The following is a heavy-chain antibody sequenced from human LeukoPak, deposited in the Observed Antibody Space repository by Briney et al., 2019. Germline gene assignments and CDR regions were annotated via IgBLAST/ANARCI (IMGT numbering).Heavy chain of an antibody. CDR1: GYTFTGYY. D-gene: IGHD6-13*01. J-gene: IGHJ4*02. CDR2: ISPKTGGT. Sequence: GASVKVSCKASGYTFTGYYMHWVRQAPGQGLEWMGWISPKTGGTNFAQKFQGRVTLTRDTSINTAYMELSSLTSDDTAVYSCARGGYSASWEPFGFYWGQGTLVTVSS. CDR3: ARGGYSASWEPFGFY. V-gene: IGHV1-2*02.